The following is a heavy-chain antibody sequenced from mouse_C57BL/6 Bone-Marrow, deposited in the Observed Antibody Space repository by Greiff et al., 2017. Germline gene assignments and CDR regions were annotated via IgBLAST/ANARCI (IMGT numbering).Heavy chain of an antibody. CDR3: TRDTTVVAYYFDF. V-gene: IGHV1-15*01. J-gene: IGHJ2*01. CDR1: GYTFTDYE. D-gene: IGHD1-1*01. Sequence: QVQLQQSGAELVRPGASVTLSCKASGYTFTDYEMHWVKQTPVHGLEWIGAIDPETGGTAYNQKFKGKAILTADKSSSTAYMEPRSLTSEDSAVYYATRDTTVVAYYFDFWGQGTTLTVSS. CDR2: IDPETGGT.